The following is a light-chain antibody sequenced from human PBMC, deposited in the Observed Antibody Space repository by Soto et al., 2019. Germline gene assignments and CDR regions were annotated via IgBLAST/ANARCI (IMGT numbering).Light chain of an antibody. Sequence: DIVMTQSPDSLAVSLGERATINCKSSQSVLYNSNNKNYLAWYQQKPGQPPKLLIYWASTRESGVPDRFSGSGSRTDFTLTISSLQAEDVAIYYCQQYYNTPLFTFGPGTKVDLK. CDR3: QQYYNTPLFT. J-gene: IGKJ3*01. CDR2: WAS. V-gene: IGKV4-1*01. CDR1: QSVLYNSNNKNY.